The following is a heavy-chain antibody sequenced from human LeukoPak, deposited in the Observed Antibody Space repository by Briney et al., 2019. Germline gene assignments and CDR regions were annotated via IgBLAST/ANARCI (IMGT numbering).Heavy chain of an antibody. Sequence: PGGSLRLSCAASGFTFDDYAMHWVRQAPGKGLEWVSAISGSGGSTYYADSVKGRFTISRDNSKNTLYLQMNSLRAEDTAVYYCAKAEIAVAGNYYYYYGMDVWGQGTTVTVSS. CDR3: AKAEIAVAGNYYYYYGMDV. V-gene: IGHV3-23*01. D-gene: IGHD6-19*01. CDR1: GFTFDDYA. J-gene: IGHJ6*02. CDR2: ISGSGGST.